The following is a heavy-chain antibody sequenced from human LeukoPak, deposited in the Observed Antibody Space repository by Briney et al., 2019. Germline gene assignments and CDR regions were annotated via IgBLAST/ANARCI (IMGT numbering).Heavy chain of an antibody. D-gene: IGHD6-13*01. CDR1: GFTFDDYA. Sequence: GGSLRLSCAASGFTFDDYAMHWVRQAPGKGLEWVSLINWDGSSTYYADSVKGRFTISRDNSKNSLYLQMNSLRAEDTALYYCAKTGSSWAHFDYWGQGTLVTASS. V-gene: IGHV3-43D*04. CDR2: INWDGSST. J-gene: IGHJ4*02. CDR3: AKTGSSWAHFDY.